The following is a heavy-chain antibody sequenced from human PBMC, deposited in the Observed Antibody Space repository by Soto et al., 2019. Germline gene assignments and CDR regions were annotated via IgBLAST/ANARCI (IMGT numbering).Heavy chain of an antibody. Sequence: QVHLVQSGAEVKMPGASVKVSCKASGFTFTSYAFTWVRQAPGQGLEWMGWISAYNGNTNYARNFRGRVTMTTDSSTSTVYMELGSLTSDDTAVYFCARVFTGWPPDGVDSWGQGTLVSVSA. D-gene: IGHD3-16*01. J-gene: IGHJ4*02. CDR2: ISAYNGNT. CDR3: ARVFTGWPPDGVDS. V-gene: IGHV1-18*01. CDR1: GFTFTSYA.